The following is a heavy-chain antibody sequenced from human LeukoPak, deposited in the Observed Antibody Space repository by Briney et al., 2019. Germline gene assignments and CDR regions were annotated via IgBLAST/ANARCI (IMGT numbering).Heavy chain of an antibody. D-gene: IGHD6-19*01. Sequence: ASVKVSCKASGGTFSSYAISWVRQAPGQGLEWMGGIIPIFGTANYAQKFQGRVTITADESTSTAYMELSSLRSEDTAVYYCVFGAVAEGLTKENDYLGQGTMVTVSS. V-gene: IGHV1-69*13. CDR1: GGTFSSYA. CDR3: VFGAVAEGLTKENDY. CDR2: IIPIFGTA. J-gene: IGHJ4*02.